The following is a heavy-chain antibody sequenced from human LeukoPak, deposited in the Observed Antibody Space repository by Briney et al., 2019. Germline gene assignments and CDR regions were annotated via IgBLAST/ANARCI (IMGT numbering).Heavy chain of an antibody. D-gene: IGHD3-22*01. V-gene: IGHV3-7*01. Sequence: GGSLRLSCAVSGFTFSSYWMTWVRQAPGKGLEWVANINQDGNEKYYVDSVKGRFTISRDNAKNSLYLQMNSLRAEDTAVYYCARAGDSSGPTGGNFDYWGQGTLVTVSS. J-gene: IGHJ4*02. CDR3: ARAGDSSGPTGGNFDY. CDR1: GFTFSSYW. CDR2: INQDGNEK.